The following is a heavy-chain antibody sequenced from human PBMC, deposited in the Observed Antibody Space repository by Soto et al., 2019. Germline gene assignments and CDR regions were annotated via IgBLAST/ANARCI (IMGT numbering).Heavy chain of an antibody. J-gene: IGHJ4*02. CDR3: AAAYCSGGSCYSGLFDY. CDR1: GFTFTSSA. D-gene: IGHD2-15*01. Sequence: ASVKVSCKASGFTFTSSAMQWVRQARGQRLEWIGWIVVGSGNTNYAQKFQERVTITRDMSTSTAYMELSSLRSEDTAVYYCAAAYCSGGSCYSGLFDYWGQGTLVTVSS. CDR2: IVVGSGNT. V-gene: IGHV1-58*02.